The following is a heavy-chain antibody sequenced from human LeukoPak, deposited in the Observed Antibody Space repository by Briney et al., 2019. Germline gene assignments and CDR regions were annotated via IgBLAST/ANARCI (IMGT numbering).Heavy chain of an antibody. CDR3: ARDNPPDY. Sequence: TGGSLRLSCVASGFTFSSSWMSWVRQALGKGLEWVANIKQDGSEKSYVESVRGRFTISRDNAKNSLYLQLNSLRAEDTALYYCARDNPPDYWGQGTLVTVSS. CDR1: GFTFSSSW. V-gene: IGHV3-7*03. J-gene: IGHJ4*02. CDR2: IKQDGSEK.